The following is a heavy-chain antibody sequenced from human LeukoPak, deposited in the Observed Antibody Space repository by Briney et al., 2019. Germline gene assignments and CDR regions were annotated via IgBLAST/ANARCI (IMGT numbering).Heavy chain of an antibody. CDR1: GGSISSTNW. CDR3: SRESGAFCPFGY. Sequence: PSETLSLTCGVSGGSISSTNWWSWVRQPPGQGLEWIGEISLSGLTNYNPSLKSRVTMSLDKSKNHLSLNLTPVTAADTAVYYCSRESGAFCPFGYWGQGTLVTVSS. CDR2: ISLSGLT. J-gene: IGHJ4*02. V-gene: IGHV4-4*02. D-gene: IGHD1-26*01.